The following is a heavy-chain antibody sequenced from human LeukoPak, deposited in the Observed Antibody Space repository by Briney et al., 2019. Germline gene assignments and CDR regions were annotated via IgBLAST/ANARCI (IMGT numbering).Heavy chain of an antibody. Sequence: GGSLRLSCAASGFTFSSYSMNWVRQAPGKGLDWVSSISSSSSYIYYADSVKGRFTISRDNAKNSLYLQMNSLRAEDTAVYYCARGRDPGFYYGMDVWGQGTTVTVSS. CDR3: ARGRDPGFYYGMDV. CDR2: ISSSSSYI. J-gene: IGHJ6*02. D-gene: IGHD2-21*02. V-gene: IGHV3-21*01. CDR1: GFTFSSYS.